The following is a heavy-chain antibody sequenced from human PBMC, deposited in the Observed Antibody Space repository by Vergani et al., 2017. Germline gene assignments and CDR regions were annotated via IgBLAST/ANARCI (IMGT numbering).Heavy chain of an antibody. CDR1: GGSIRSTFYY. V-gene: IGHV4-39*01. CDR3: ARHLLLRYYYDSSGRLTENHFDY. CDR2: IYYSGST. D-gene: IGHD3-22*01. J-gene: IGHJ4*02. Sequence: QLQLQESDPGLVKPSETLSLTCTVSGGSIRSTFYYWGWIRQPPGKGLEWIGTIYYSGSTYYNPSLKSRVTISVDTSKNQFSLKLSSVTAADTAVYYCARHLLLRYYYDSSGRLTENHFDYWGQGTLVTVSS.